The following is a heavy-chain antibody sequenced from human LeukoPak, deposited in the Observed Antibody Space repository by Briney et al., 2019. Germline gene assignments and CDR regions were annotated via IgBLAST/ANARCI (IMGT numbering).Heavy chain of an antibody. J-gene: IGHJ4*02. CDR2: MNPNSGNT. V-gene: IGHV1-8*01. Sequence: ASVKVSCKASGYTFTSYDINWVRQATGQGLEWMGWMNPNSGNTGYAQKFQGRVTMTRNTSISTAYMELSSLRSEDTAVYYCARFPVTMSNLKPPFDYWGQGTLVTVS. CDR3: ARFPVTMSNLKPPFDY. CDR1: GYTFTSYD. D-gene: IGHD4-17*01.